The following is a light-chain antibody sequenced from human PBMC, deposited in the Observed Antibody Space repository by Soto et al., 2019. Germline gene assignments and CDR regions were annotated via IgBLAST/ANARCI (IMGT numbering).Light chain of an antibody. J-gene: IGLJ1*01. CDR2: DVS. V-gene: IGLV2-14*01. CDR1: SSDVGGYNY. Sequence: QSALTQPASVSGSPGQSITISCTGTSSDVGGYNYVSWYQQHPGKAPKLMIYDVSNRPSGVSNRFSGSKSGNTASLTISGLQAEDEDDYYCSSYTSSSIYVFGTGTKLTVL. CDR3: SSYTSSSIYV.